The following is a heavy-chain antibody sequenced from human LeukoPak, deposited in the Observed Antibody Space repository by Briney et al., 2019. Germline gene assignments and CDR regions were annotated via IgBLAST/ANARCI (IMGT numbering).Heavy chain of an antibody. CDR1: GYTFTSYG. CDR3: ARRYYDSSGYYWDYYYYYYMDA. Sequence: ASVKVSCKASGYTFTSYGISWVRQAPGQGLEWMGWISAYNGNTNYAQKLQGRVTMTTDTSTSTAYMELRSLRSDDTAVYYCARRYYDSSGYYWDYYYYYYMDAWGKGTTVTVSS. V-gene: IGHV1-18*01. CDR2: ISAYNGNT. J-gene: IGHJ6*03. D-gene: IGHD3-22*01.